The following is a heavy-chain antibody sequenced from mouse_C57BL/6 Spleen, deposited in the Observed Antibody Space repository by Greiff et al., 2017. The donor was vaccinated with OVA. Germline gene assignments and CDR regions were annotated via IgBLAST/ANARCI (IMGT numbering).Heavy chain of an antibody. D-gene: IGHD1-1*01. CDR2: INPYNGGT. Sequence: VQLQQSGPVLVKPGASVKMSCKASGYTFTDYYMNWVKQSHGKGLEWIGVINPYNGGTSYNQKFTGKATLTVDKSSSTAYMELNSLTSEDSAVYYCARAHITTVLAPPADWGQGTLVTVSA. CDR1: GYTFTDYY. J-gene: IGHJ3*01. V-gene: IGHV1-19*01. CDR3: ARAHITTVLAPPAD.